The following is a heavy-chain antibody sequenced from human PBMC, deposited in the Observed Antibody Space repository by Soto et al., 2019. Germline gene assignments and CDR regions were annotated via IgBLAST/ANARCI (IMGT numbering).Heavy chain of an antibody. D-gene: IGHD5-12*01. CDR2: IYSGGST. CDR3: ARDDFGYGYNYYFDY. J-gene: IGHJ4*02. Sequence: GGSLRLSCAASGFTVSSNYMSWVRQAPGKGLEWVSVIYSGGSTYYADSVKGRFTISRDNSKNTLYLQMNSLRAEDTAVYYCARDDFGYGYNYYFDYWGQGTLVTVSS. V-gene: IGHV3-66*01. CDR1: GFTVSSNY.